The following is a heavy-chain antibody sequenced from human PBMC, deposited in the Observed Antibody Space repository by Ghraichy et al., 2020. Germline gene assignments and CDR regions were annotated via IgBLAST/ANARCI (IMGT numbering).Heavy chain of an antibody. CDR1: GGSISSYY. D-gene: IGHD6-19*01. J-gene: IGHJ6*02. CDR2: IYTSGST. CDR3: ARYARGRYSSGWWGQRGYYGMDV. Sequence: SETLSLTCTVSGGSISSYYWSWIRQPPGKGLEWIGYIYTSGSTNYNPSLKSRVTISVDTSKNQFSLKLGSVTAADTAVYYCARYARGRYSSGWWGQRGYYGMDVWGQGTTVTVSS. V-gene: IGHV4-4*09.